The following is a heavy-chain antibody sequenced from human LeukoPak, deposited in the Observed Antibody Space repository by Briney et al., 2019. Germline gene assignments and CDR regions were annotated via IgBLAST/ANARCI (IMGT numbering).Heavy chain of an antibody. CDR1: GFIFSSYA. CDR3: ARDLGGLYYFDY. Sequence: PGGSLRLSCAASGFIFSSYAMHWVRKAPGKGLEWVAVISYDGSNKYYADSVKGRFTISRDNSKNTLYLQMNSLRAEDTAVYYCARDLGGLYYFDYWGQGTLVTVSS. J-gene: IGHJ4*02. D-gene: IGHD3/OR15-3a*01. CDR2: ISYDGSNK. V-gene: IGHV3-30-3*01.